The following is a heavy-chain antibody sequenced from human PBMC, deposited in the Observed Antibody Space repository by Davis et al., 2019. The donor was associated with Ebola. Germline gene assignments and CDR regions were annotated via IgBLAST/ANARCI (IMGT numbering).Heavy chain of an antibody. CDR1: GFTFSDYY. CDR3: ARAGFDEVLDY. J-gene: IGHJ4*02. CDR2: ISSSGSTI. Sequence: GESLKISCAASGFTFSDYYMSWIRQAPGKGLERVSYISSSGSTIYYADSVKGRFTISRDNSENTLYLQMNSLTADDTSVYYCARAGFDEVLDYWGQGTPVTVSS. V-gene: IGHV3-11*04. D-gene: IGHD3-3*01.